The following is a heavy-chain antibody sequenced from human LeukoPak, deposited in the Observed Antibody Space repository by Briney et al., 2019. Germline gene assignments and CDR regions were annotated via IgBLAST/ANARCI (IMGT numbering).Heavy chain of an antibody. V-gene: IGHV3-30-3*01. CDR2: ISYDGSNK. CDR1: GFTFSSYA. Sequence: GGSLRLSCAASGFTFSSYAMHWVRQAPGKGLEWVAVISYDGSNKYYADSVKGRFTISRDNSKNTLYLQMNSLRAEDTAVYYCARERGIPFDYWGQGTLVTVSS. D-gene: IGHD6-13*01. J-gene: IGHJ4*02. CDR3: ARERGIPFDY.